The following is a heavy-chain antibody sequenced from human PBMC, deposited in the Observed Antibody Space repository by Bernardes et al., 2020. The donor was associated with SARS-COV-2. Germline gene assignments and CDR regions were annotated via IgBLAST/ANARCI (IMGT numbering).Heavy chain of an antibody. CDR1: GFTFSSHW. D-gene: IGHD3-10*01. Sequence: GSLRLSCAASGFTFSSHWMHWVRQAPGKGLVWVSRINTDGTTTSYADSVKGRFTISRDNAKNTLYLQVNSLRVEDTAVYFCARRQVIGFAFDYWGQGTLVTVSS. V-gene: IGHV3-74*01. CDR2: INTDGTTT. J-gene: IGHJ4*02. CDR3: ARRQVIGFAFDY.